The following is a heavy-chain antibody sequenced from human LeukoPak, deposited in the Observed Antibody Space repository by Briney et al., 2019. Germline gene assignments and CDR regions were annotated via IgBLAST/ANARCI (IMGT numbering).Heavy chain of an antibody. Sequence: SVKVSCKASGGTFSSYAISWVRQAPGQGLGWMGGIIPIFGTANYAQKFQGRVTITTDESTSTAYMELSSLRSEDTAVYYCATGRQDYSNYGVYYYYMDVWGKGTTVTVSS. CDR1: GGTFSSYA. CDR2: IIPIFGTA. V-gene: IGHV1-69*05. J-gene: IGHJ6*03. D-gene: IGHD4-11*01. CDR3: ATGRQDYSNYGVYYYYMDV.